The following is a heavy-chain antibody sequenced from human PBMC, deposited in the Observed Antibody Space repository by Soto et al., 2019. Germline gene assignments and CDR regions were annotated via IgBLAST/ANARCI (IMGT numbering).Heavy chain of an antibody. CDR3: AKAISGYYAFDI. D-gene: IGHD3-22*01. Sequence: GESLKISCAASGFTFDDYAMHWVRQAPGKGLEWVSLISGDGGSTYYADSVKGRFTISRDNSKNSLYLQMNSLRTEDTAMYDCAKAISGYYAFDIWGQGTMVTVSS. J-gene: IGHJ3*02. V-gene: IGHV3-43*02. CDR1: GFTFDDYA. CDR2: ISGDGGST.